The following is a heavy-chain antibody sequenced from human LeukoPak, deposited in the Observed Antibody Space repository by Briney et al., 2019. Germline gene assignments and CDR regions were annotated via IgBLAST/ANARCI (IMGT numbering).Heavy chain of an antibody. CDR1: GFLFSDYT. V-gene: IGHV3-21*01. D-gene: IGHD3-3*01. Sequence: GGSLRLSCEASGFLFSDYTMNWVRQAPGKGLEWVSSVSYSGTYTFYADSVTGRFTISRDNAKNSLYPQMDNLRVEDSALYYCVRDLRFIGGSDWFDPWGQGTQVIVSS. J-gene: IGHJ5*02. CDR2: VSYSGTYT. CDR3: VRDLRFIGGSDWFDP.